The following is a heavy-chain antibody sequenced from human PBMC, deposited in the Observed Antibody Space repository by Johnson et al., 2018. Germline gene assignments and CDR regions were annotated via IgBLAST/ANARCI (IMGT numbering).Heavy chain of an antibody. J-gene: IGHJ5*02. V-gene: IGHV3-74*01. CDR2: VANYGSST. Sequence: VQLQESGGGLVQPGGSLRLSCATSGFTFSKYWMHWVRQAPGKGLVWVSRVANYGSSTGYADSVKGRFTISRDNAKNTLYRQMNSLRAEDTAVYYCARDDQRRRFDPWGQGTLVTVSS. CDR1: GFTFSKYW. CDR3: ARDDQRRRFDP.